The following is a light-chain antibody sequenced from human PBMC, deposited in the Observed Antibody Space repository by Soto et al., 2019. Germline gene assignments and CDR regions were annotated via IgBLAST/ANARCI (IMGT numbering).Light chain of an antibody. V-gene: IGKV3-20*01. CDR1: QSVSNY. CDR3: QQYETSLT. Sequence: EIVLTQSPGTLSLSPGERATLSCRASQSVSNYLAWYQQKSGQAPRLLIYGATSRASGTPHRFSGIGSGTDFTLTISRLEPEDFAVYYCQQYETSLTLGGGTKVDIK. J-gene: IGKJ4*01. CDR2: GAT.